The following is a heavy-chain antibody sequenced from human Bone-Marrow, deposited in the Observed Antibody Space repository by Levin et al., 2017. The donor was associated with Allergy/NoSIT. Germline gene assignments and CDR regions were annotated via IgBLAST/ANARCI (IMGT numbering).Heavy chain of an antibody. CDR2: INWNSGSI. J-gene: IGHJ6*02. D-gene: IGHD2-2*01. V-gene: IGHV3-9*01. Sequence: PGGSLRLSCAASGFTFDDYAMHWVRQAPGKGLEWVSGINWNSGSIGYADSVKGRFTISRDNAKNSLYLQMNSLRAEDTALYYCAKDISCSSTRCSGYYGMDVWGQGTTVTVSS. CDR1: GFTFDDYA. CDR3: AKDISCSSTRCSGYYGMDV.